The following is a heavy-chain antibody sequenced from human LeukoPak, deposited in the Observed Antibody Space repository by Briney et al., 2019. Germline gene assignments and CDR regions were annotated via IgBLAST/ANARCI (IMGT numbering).Heavy chain of an antibody. Sequence: SDTLSLTCTVSGGSISSYYWSWIRQPPGKGLEWIGYIYYSGSTNYNPSLKSRVTISVDTSKNQVSLKLSSVTAADTAVYYCARGPEVLLWFGEFTRSFDPWGQGTLVTVSS. D-gene: IGHD3-10*01. CDR2: IYYSGST. CDR3: ARGPEVLLWFGEFTRSFDP. V-gene: IGHV4-59*12. J-gene: IGHJ5*02. CDR1: GGSISSYY.